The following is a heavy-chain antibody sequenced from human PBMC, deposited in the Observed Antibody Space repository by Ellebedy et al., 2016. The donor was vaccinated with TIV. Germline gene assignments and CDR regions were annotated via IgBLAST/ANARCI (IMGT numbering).Heavy chain of an antibody. J-gene: IGHJ4*02. Sequence: SGPTLVKPTETLTLTCTFSGFSLSTSGMSVNWVRQPSGKALEWLARIDWDDDKYYSTSLETRLTISKDTSKNQVVLTMTSMDPVDTATYYCARMIATGALVFEYWGQGILVTVSS. D-gene: IGHD2-21*01. CDR3: ARMIATGALVFEY. V-gene: IGHV2-70*11. CDR1: GFSLSTSGMS. CDR2: IDWDDDK.